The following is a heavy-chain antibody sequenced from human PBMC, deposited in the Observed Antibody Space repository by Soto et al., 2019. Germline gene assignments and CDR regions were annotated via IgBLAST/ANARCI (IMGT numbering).Heavy chain of an antibody. D-gene: IGHD3-9*01. V-gene: IGHV3-23*01. CDR3: ANDSGVGRVLRYFDWLLCVEY. J-gene: IGHJ4*02. CDR2: ISGSGGST. CDR1: GFTFSSYA. Sequence: PGGSLRLSCAASGFTFSSYAMSWVRQAPGKGLEWVSAISGSGGSTYYADSVKGRFTISRDNSKNTLYLQMNSLRAEDTAVYYGANDSGVGRVLRYFDWLLCVEYWGQGTLVTVSS.